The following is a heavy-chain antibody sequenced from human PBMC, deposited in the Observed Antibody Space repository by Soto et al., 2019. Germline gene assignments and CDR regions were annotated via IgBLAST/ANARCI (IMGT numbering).Heavy chain of an antibody. D-gene: IGHD6-19*01. CDR2: INAGNGNT. CDR1: GYTFTSYA. V-gene: IGHV1-3*01. Sequence: QVQLVQSGAEVKKPGASVKVSCKASGYTFTSYAIHWVRQAPGQRLEWMGWINAGNGNTKYSQKFQDRVTITRDTSASTAYMELSSLRSEDAAVYYCARDLGGWPDYWGQGTLVTVSS. J-gene: IGHJ4*02. CDR3: ARDLGGWPDY.